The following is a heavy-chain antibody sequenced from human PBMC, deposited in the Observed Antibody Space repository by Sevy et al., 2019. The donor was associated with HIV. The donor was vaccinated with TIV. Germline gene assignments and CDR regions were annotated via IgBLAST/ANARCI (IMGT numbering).Heavy chain of an antibody. D-gene: IGHD5-18*01. CDR1: GGSISGRSYY. Sequence: SETLSLTCSVSGGSISGRSYYWDWIRQPPGKGLEWIGNIYHTGSTYYNPSLKSRVTVSVDTSKKQFSLNLTSVTAADTAVYYCHLSLGYSYGLHYWSQGTLVTVSS. J-gene: IGHJ4*02. CDR3: HLSLGYSYGLHY. V-gene: IGHV4-39*01. CDR2: IYHTGST.